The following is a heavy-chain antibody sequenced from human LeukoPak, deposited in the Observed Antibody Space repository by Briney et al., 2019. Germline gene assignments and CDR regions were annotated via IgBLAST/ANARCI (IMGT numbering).Heavy chain of an antibody. CDR1: GFTFTSSA. Sequence: SVKVSCKASGFTFTSSAVQWVRQARGQRLEWIGWIVVGSGNTNYAQKLQERVTITRDMSTSTAYTELSSLRSEDTAVYYCAAQRITMVRGAPSFDYWGQGTLVTVSS. CDR3: AAQRITMVRGAPSFDY. CDR2: IVVGSGNT. J-gene: IGHJ4*02. D-gene: IGHD3-10*01. V-gene: IGHV1-58*01.